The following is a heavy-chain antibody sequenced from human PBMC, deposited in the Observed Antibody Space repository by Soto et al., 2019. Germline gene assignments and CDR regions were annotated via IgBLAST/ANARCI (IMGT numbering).Heavy chain of an antibody. CDR2: ISGSGGST. Sequence: EVQLLESGGGLVQPGGSLRLSCAASGFTFSSYAMSWVRQAPGKGLEWVSVISGSGGSTYYADSVKGRFTISRDNSKNTLYLQMSSLRAEHTAVYYCARRTSGWYLDYWGQGTLVTVSS. D-gene: IGHD6-19*01. CDR1: GFTFSSYA. CDR3: ARRTSGWYLDY. V-gene: IGHV3-23*01. J-gene: IGHJ4*02.